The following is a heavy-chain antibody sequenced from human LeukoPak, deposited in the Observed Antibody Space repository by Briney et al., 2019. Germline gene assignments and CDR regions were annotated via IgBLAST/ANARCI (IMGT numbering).Heavy chain of an antibody. CDR3: ARGGVEQGNRIYLDS. CDR2: SSHDGANT. V-gene: IGHV3-30-3*01. Sequence: GRSLRLSCAASGFALSSYAVAWGRHAPGKGLEWVTWSSHDGANTYSADFVKGRLTVSRDNAKNTLYLQMNSLTIDDTAVYYCARGGVEQGNRIYLDSWGQGTLVTVPS. CDR1: GFALSSYA. D-gene: IGHD1/OR15-1a*01. J-gene: IGHJ4*02.